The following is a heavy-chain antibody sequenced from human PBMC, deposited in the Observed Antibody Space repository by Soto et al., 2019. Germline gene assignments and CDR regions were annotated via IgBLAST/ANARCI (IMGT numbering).Heavy chain of an antibody. Sequence: QAQLVQSGAEVKKPGASVKVSCKASGYTFTRSGISWVRQAPGQGPEWMGWISSYNGDTNYAQTFQGRVTMTTDTSTCTAYMELRSLRSDDTAVYYCAREGVAPYYYYGMDVWGQGTPVTVSS. V-gene: IGHV1-18*01. CDR3: AREGVAPYYYYGMDV. CDR1: GYTFTRSG. D-gene: IGHD5-12*01. J-gene: IGHJ6*02. CDR2: ISSYNGDT.